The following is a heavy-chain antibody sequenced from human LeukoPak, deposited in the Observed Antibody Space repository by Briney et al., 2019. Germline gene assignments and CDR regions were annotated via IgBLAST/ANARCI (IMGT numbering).Heavy chain of an antibody. Sequence: PGGSLRLSCAPSVFXFSSHWIHWARHAPGNGVGWGLRINGDETRTAYADSVKGRFTISRDNAMNTLDLQMNSLRADGTAVYYCVRARTTVPNLFVFWARGTLVTV. J-gene: IGHJ4*02. CDR2: INGDETRT. D-gene: IGHD4-17*01. CDR1: VFXFSSHW. V-gene: IGHV3-74*01. CDR3: VRARTTVPNLFVF.